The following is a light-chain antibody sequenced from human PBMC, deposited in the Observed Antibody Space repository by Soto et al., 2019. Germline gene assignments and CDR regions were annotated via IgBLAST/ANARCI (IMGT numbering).Light chain of an antibody. CDR2: AAS. CDR3: QQSYSPPLP. Sequence: DVQMTQSPSSLSASVGDRVTLTFRASQTTANNLSRHQQKAGKAPQLLIYAASTFQSGVPLRFSGSGSGTTFPLTISSLQPEDFAAYYRQQSYSPPLPFAPGTKPAIK. J-gene: IGKJ3*01. V-gene: IGKV1-39*01. CDR1: QTTANN.